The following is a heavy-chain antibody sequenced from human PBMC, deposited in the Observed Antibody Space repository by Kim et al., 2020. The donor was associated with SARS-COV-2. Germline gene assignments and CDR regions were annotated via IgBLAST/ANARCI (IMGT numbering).Heavy chain of an antibody. D-gene: IGHD6-6*01. V-gene: IGHV4-59*01. J-gene: IGHJ6*02. Sequence: PSLKSRVTISVDTSKNQFSLKLSSVTAADTAVDYCARSSSSSVPYYGMDVWGQGTTVTVSS. CDR3: ARSSSSSVPYYGMDV.